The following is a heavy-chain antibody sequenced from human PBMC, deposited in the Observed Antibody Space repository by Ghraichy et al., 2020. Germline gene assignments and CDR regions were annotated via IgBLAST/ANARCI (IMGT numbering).Heavy chain of an antibody. CDR1: GFTFSSYS. Sequence: GGSLRLSCAASGFTFSSYSMNWVRQAPGKGLEWVSSISSSSSYIYYADSVKCRFTISRDNAKNSLYLQMNSLRAEDTAVYYCAREDYVVVPAAGHYFDYWGQGTLVTVSS. CDR2: ISSSSSYI. CDR3: AREDYVVVPAAGHYFDY. D-gene: IGHD2-2*01. V-gene: IGHV3-21*01. J-gene: IGHJ4*02.